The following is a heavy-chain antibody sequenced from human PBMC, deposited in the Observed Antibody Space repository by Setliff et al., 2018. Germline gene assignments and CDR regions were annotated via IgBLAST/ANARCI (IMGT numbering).Heavy chain of an antibody. CDR3: ARTAGSSSASGFDY. J-gene: IGHJ4*02. Sequence: GGSLRLSCAASGFTFSNAWMSWVRQAPGKGLEWVANIKQDGSEKYYVDSVKGRFTISRDNAKNSLYLQMNSLRAEDTAVYYGARTAGSSSASGFDYWGQGTLVTVSS. V-gene: IGHV3-7*01. CDR1: GFTFSNAW. D-gene: IGHD2-15*01. CDR2: IKQDGSEK.